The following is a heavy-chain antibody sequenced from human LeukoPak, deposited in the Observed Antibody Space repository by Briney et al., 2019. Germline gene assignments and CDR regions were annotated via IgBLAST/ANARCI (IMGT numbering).Heavy chain of an antibody. CDR3: ARDAGITMIVVAFDI. Sequence: GGSLRLSCAASGFTFSSYSMNWVRQAPGKGLEWVSSISSSSSYIYYADSVKGRFTISRDNAKNSPYLQMNSLRAEDTAVYYCARDAGITMIVVAFDIWGQGTMSPSLQ. CDR2: ISSSSSYI. V-gene: IGHV3-21*01. J-gene: IGHJ3*02. CDR1: GFTFSSYS. D-gene: IGHD3-22*01.